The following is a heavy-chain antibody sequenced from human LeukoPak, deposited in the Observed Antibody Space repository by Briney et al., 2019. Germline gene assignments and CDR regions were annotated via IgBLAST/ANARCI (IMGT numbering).Heavy chain of an antibody. CDR2: LYHPDST. Sequence: SETLSLTCGVSGYPINNAYYWVWIRQPPGKGLEWVGSLYHPDSTYYNPSLKSRVTMSVDTSRNQFSLRLSFVTAADTAVYYCARQYDSYFYYYLDLWGTGTTVTVSS. CDR1: GYPINNAYY. J-gene: IGHJ6*03. D-gene: IGHD2-2*01. V-gene: IGHV4-38-2*01. CDR3: ARQYDSYFYYYLDL.